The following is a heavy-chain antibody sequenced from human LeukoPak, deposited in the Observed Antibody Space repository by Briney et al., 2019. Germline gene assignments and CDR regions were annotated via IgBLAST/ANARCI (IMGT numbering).Heavy chain of an antibody. D-gene: IGHD4-11*01. J-gene: IGHJ4*02. Sequence: PGGSLRLSCAASGFTFSSYTMNWVRQALAQGREWVSTISDPHSGSETHYADSVKGRFTISRDDFQNPVSLQMDSLRAEDTAIYYCTTRLQNRFDYWGQGTQVTVSS. V-gene: IGHV3-23*01. CDR3: TTRLQNRFDY. CDR2: ISDPHSGSET. CDR1: GFTFSSYT.